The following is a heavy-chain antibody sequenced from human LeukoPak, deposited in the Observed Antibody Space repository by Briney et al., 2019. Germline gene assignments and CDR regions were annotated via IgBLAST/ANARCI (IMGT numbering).Heavy chain of an antibody. V-gene: IGHV3-15*01. CDR3: TTDQVVPAAILWEIYYYGMDV. Sequence: GGSLRLSCAASGFTFSNAWMSWVRQAPGKGLEWVGRIKSKTDGGTTDYAAPVKGRFTISRDDSKNTLYLQMNSLKTEDTAVYYCTTDQVVPAAILWEIYYYGMDVWGQGTTVTVSS. D-gene: IGHD2-2*02. J-gene: IGHJ6*02. CDR1: GFTFSNAW. CDR2: IKSKTDGGTT.